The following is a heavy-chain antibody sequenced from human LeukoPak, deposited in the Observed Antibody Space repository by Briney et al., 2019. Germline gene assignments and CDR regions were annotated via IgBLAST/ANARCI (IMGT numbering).Heavy chain of an antibody. J-gene: IGHJ4*02. CDR2: IPGSGDNT. CDR1: GFAFSNYD. CDR3: VTKYFDF. Sequence: GGSLRLSCAASGFAFSNYDMIWVRQAPGRGLEWISSIPGSGDNTYYADSVKGRFTISRDNSKNALYLQMNSLRAEDTAVYYCVTKYFDFWGQGTLVTVSS. V-gene: IGHV3-23*01.